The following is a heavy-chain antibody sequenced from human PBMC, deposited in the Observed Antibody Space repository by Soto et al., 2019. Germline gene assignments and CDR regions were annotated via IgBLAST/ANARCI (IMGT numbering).Heavy chain of an antibody. CDR3: ARSIGAAMGVVLVY. D-gene: IGHD2-2*01. CDR1: GYTFTGYY. Sequence: GASVKVSCKASGYTFTGYYMHWVRQAPGQGLEWMGWINPNSGGTNYAQKFQGWVTMTRDTSISTAYMELSRLRSDDTAVYYCARSIGAAMGVVLVYWGQGTLVTVSS. V-gene: IGHV1-2*04. CDR2: INPNSGGT. J-gene: IGHJ4*02.